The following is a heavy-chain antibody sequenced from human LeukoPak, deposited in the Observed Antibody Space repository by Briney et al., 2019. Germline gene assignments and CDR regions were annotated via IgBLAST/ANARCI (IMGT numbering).Heavy chain of an antibody. CDR3: AKERADRSGTFDY. V-gene: IGHV3-23*01. CDR1: GGSISSSSYY. D-gene: IGHD2-15*01. J-gene: IGHJ4*02. CDR2: ISGSGGST. Sequence: AETLSLTCTVSGGSISSSSYYWGWIRQPPGKGLEWVSAISGSGGSTYYADSVKGRFTISRDNSKNTLYLQMNSLRAEDTAVYYCAKERADRSGTFDYWGQGTLVTVSS.